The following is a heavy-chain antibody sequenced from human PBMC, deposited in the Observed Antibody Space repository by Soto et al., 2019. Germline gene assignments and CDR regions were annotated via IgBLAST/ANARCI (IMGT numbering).Heavy chain of an antibody. D-gene: IGHD3-22*01. CDR3: ASTKYDSSAYYYWYLGL. V-gene: IGHV1-69*06. Sequence: QVQLVQSGAEVKKPGSSVKVSCKAFGVHLNTFAFGWVRQAPGQGLEWMGGITPLSETGNFAQKFQGRVTITADTSANTVYLELSSLRSEDTAVYYCASTKYDSSAYYYWYLGLWGRGTLVTVSS. CDR2: ITPLSETG. CDR1: GVHLNTFA. J-gene: IGHJ2*01.